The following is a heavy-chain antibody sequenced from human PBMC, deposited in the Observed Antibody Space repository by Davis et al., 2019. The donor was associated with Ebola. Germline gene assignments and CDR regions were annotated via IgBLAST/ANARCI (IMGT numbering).Heavy chain of an antibody. CDR3: ARDLSVAAADFDY. V-gene: IGHV3-53*01. Sequence: GESLKISCAVSGFTVSSNYMSWVRQAPGKGLEWVSVIYGGGSTYYADSVKGRFTISRDNAKNSLYLQMNSLRAEDTAVYYCARDLSVAAADFDYWGQGTLVTVSS. CDR1: GFTVSSNY. CDR2: IYGGGST. D-gene: IGHD6-13*01. J-gene: IGHJ4*02.